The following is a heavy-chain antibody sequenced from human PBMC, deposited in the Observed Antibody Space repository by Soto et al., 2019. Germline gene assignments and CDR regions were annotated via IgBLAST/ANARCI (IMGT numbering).Heavy chain of an antibody. V-gene: IGHV1-69*13. CDR1: GGTFTDLG. D-gene: IGHD3-22*01. CDR3: ARGWDHYDSSGLLTWFDP. Sequence: SVKVSCKASGGTFTDLGLHWVRQAPGQGLEWMGGIIPIFGTPNYAQKFQGRVIITADEFTSTAHMELSSLRSEDTAVYYCARGWDHYDSSGLLTWFDPWGQGTMVPVCS. J-gene: IGHJ5*02. CDR2: IIPIFGTP.